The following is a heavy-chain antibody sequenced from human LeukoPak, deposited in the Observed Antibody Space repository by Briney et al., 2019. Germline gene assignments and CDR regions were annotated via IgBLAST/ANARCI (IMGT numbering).Heavy chain of an antibody. D-gene: IGHD6-6*01. V-gene: IGHV4-4*07. CDR2: IYTSGST. CDR3: AIVEYSSSPYMDV. J-gene: IGHJ6*03. CDR1: GGSISSYY. Sequence: PSETLSLTCTVSGGSISSYYWSWIRQPAGKGLEWIGRIYTSGSTNYNPSLKSRVTISVDTSKNQFSLRLTSVTAADTAVYYCAIVEYSSSPYMDVWGKGTTVTVSS.